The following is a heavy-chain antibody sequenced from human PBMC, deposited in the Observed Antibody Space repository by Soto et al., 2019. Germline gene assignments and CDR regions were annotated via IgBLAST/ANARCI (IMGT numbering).Heavy chain of an antibody. V-gene: IGHV4-59*01. CDR1: GGSISSSF. CDR2: ISYSGST. D-gene: IGHD5-18*01. CDR3: ARGHRAMQYYYYYGMDV. Sequence: PSETLSLTCSVSGGSISSSFWSWIRQPPGKELEWIGYISYSGSTTYNPSLKSRITLSVDTSKNQFSLRVASVTAADTAVYYCARGHRAMQYYYYYGMDVCGQGPTVTVYS. J-gene: IGHJ6*02.